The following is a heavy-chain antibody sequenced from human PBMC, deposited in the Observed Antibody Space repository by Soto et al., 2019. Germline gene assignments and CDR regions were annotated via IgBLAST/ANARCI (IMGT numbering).Heavy chain of an antibody. CDR2: IYYSGST. CDR3: ARFSRSEPADYDSSGILDY. D-gene: IGHD3-22*01. Sequence: SETLSLACTVSGGSISSGGYYWSWIRQHPGKGLEWIGYIYYSGSTNYNPSLKSRVTISVDTSKNQFSLKLSSVTAADTAVYYCARFSRSEPADYDSSGILDYWGQGTLVTVS. CDR1: GGSISSGGYY. J-gene: IGHJ4*02. V-gene: IGHV4-61*08.